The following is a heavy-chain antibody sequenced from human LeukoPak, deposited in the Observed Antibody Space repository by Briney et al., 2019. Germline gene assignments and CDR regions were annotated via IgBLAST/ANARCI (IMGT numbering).Heavy chain of an antibody. D-gene: IGHD4-17*01. CDR3: AKEVSRVTTFYFDY. CDR2: ISGSGAGT. J-gene: IGHJ4*02. Sequence: GGSLRLSCAASGFTFSSYAMNWVRQAAGKGLEWVSAISGSGAGTYYADSVKGRFTISRDNSKNTLYLQMNSLRAEDTAVYYCAKEVSRVTTFYFDYWGQGTLVTVSS. CDR1: GFTFSSYA. V-gene: IGHV3-23*01.